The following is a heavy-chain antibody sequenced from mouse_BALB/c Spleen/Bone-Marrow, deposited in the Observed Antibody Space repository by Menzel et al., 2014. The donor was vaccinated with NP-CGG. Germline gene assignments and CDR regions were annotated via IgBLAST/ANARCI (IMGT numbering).Heavy chain of an antibody. V-gene: IGHV1-80*01. J-gene: IGHJ4*01. CDR3: ARGARIAMDY. CDR1: GYAFSTYW. Sequence: QVQLQQSGAELVRPESSVKISCKASGYAFSTYWMIWVKQRPGQGLEWIGQIYPGDGDTNYNGKFKGKATLTADKSSSTAYMQLSGLTSEDSAVYFCARGARIAMDYWGQGTSVTFSS. CDR2: IYPGDGDT.